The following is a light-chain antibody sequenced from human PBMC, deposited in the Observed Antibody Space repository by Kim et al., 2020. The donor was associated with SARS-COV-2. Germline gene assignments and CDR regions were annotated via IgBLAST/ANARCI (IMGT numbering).Light chain of an antibody. CDR3: QQDYNLLT. Sequence: PGERVTLSCRASQSVSSSYLTWYQQKXGQAPRLLIYGASSRATGIPARFSGSGSGTDFTLTISSLQPEDFAVYYCQQDYNLLTFGGGTKLEI. CDR2: GAS. V-gene: IGKV3D-7*01. J-gene: IGKJ4*01. CDR1: QSVSSSY.